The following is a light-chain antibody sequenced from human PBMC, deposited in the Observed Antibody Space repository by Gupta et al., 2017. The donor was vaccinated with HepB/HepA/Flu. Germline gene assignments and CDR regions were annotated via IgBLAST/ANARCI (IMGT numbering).Light chain of an antibody. CDR1: QSVLYSSNNKNY. Sequence: DIVMTQSPDSLAVSLGERATINCKSSQSVLYSSNNKNYLAWYQQKRGQPPKLLIYWASTRESGVPDRFSGSGSGTDFTLTISSLQAEDVAVYYCQQYYITPRSFGQGTKLEIK. CDR2: WAS. V-gene: IGKV4-1*01. CDR3: QQYYITPRS. J-gene: IGKJ2*04.